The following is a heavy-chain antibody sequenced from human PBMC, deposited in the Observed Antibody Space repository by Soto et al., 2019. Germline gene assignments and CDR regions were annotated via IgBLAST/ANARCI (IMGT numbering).Heavy chain of an antibody. CDR1: GFTFSSYA. CDR2: ISYDGSNK. V-gene: IGHV3-30-3*01. CDR3: AREVAIVVVIRPYYYGMDV. D-gene: IGHD3-22*01. J-gene: IGHJ6*02. Sequence: HPGGSLRLSCAASGFTFSSYAMHWVRQAPGKGLEWVAVISYDGSNKYYADSVKGRFTISRDNSKNTLYLQMNSLRAEDTAVYYCAREVAIVVVIRPYYYGMDVWGQGTTVTVSS.